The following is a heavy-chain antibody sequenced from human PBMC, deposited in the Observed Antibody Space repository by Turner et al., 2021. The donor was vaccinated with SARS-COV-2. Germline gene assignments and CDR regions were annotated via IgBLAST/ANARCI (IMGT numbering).Heavy chain of an antibody. Sequence: EVQFLESGGGLVEPGGSLRISCGASGITFSRYAMGWVRQAPGKGLEYVSSISGNGVYTFYAGSVRGRFTIYRDNPKNTLYLEMNGLRPGDTAVYYCVSVDDPRFNSDWGWFDPWGQGTLVTVSS. J-gene: IGHJ5*02. CDR3: VSVDDPRFNSDWGWFDP. D-gene: IGHD7-27*01. V-gene: IGHV3-23*01. CDR2: ISGNGVYT. CDR1: GITFSRYA.